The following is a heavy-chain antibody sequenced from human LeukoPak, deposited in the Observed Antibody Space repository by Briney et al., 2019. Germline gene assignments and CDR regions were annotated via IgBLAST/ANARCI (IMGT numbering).Heavy chain of an antibody. CDR3: AGSRSWYRSGYYFDL. D-gene: IGHD6-13*01. CDR1: GGSISSSSYY. J-gene: IGHJ2*01. CDR2: IYYSGST. V-gene: IGHV4-39*07. Sequence: SETLSLTCTVSGGSISSSSYYWGWIRQPPGKGLEWIGSIYYSGSTYYNPSLKSRVTISVDTSKNQFSLKLSSVTAADTAVYYCAGSRSWYRSGYYFDLWGRGTLVTVSS.